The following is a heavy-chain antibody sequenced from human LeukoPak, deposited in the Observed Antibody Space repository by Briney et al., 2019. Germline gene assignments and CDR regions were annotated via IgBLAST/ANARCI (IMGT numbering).Heavy chain of an antibody. CDR2: INHSGST. V-gene: IGHV4-34*01. CDR3: ARGRHYYGSGSYLYY. D-gene: IGHD3-10*01. Sequence: SETLSLTCAVYGGSFSGYYRSWIRQPPGKGLEWIGEINHSGSTNYNPSLKSRVTISVDTSKNQFSLKLSSVTAADTAVYYCARGRHYYGSGSYLYYWGQGTLVTVSS. J-gene: IGHJ4*02. CDR1: GGSFSGYY.